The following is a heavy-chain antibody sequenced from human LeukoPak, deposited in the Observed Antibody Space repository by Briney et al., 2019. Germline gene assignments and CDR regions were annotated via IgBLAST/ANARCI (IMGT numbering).Heavy chain of an antibody. D-gene: IGHD4-17*01. CDR3: ARGRGYGDYKSFDY. CDR2: IIPIFGTA. V-gene: IGHV1-69*13. J-gene: IGHJ4*02. Sequence: SVKVSCKASGGTFSSYAISWVRQAPGQGLEWIGGIIPIFGTANYAQKFQGRVTITADESTSTAYMELSSLRSEDTAVYYCARGRGYGDYKSFDYWGQGTLVTVSS. CDR1: GGTFSSYA.